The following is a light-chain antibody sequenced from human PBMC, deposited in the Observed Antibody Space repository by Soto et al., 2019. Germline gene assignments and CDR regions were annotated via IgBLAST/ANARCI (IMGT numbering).Light chain of an antibody. V-gene: IGLV2-14*01. CDR3: TLFTSITAVV. J-gene: IGLJ2*01. CDR2: EVN. CDR1: SNDVGGYKY. Sequence: QSALTQPASVSGSPGQSITISCTGTSNDVGGYKYVSWYQQHPVKAPKLMIYEVNNRPSGVSNRFSGSKSGNTATLTISGLQAADDAYYDCTLFTSITAVVFGGGTQLTV.